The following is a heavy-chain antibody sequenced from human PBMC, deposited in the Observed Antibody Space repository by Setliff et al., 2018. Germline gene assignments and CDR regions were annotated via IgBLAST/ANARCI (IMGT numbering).Heavy chain of an antibody. CDR2: INHSGST. J-gene: IGHJ6*03. Sequence: SETLSLTCAAYGGTFSDYYWTWIRQPPGKGLEWVGEINHSGSTNYNPSLKSRVTVSVDTSKNQFSLKLSSVTAADTAVYYCARATSGWYSAYYYYMDVWGKGTTVTVSS. CDR3: ARATSGWYSAYYYYMDV. CDR1: GGTFSDYY. V-gene: IGHV4-34*01. D-gene: IGHD6-19*01.